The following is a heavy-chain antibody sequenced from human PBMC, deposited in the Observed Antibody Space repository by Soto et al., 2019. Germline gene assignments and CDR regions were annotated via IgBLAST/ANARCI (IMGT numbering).Heavy chain of an antibody. CDR3: ARVLSKYYYDSSGYLFDY. Sequence: ESLKISCKGSGYSFTSYWIGWVRQMPGKGLEWMGIIYPGDSDTRYSPSFQGQVTISADKSISTAYLQWSSLKASDTAMYYCARVLSKYYYDSSGYLFDYWGQGTLVTVSS. D-gene: IGHD3-22*01. CDR1: GYSFTSYW. CDR2: IYPGDSDT. J-gene: IGHJ4*02. V-gene: IGHV5-51*01.